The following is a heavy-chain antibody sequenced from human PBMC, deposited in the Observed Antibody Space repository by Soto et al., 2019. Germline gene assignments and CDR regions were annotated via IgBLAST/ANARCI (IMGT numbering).Heavy chain of an antibody. D-gene: IGHD6-19*01. Sequence: QVQLVQSGAEVKKPGASVKVSCKASGYTFTSYAMHWVRQAPGQRLEWMGWINAGNGNTKYSQKFQGRVTITRDTSASTAHMELSSLRSEDTAVYYCARERPVAGTRNWFDPWGQGTLVTVSS. CDR3: ARERPVAGTRNWFDP. CDR2: INAGNGNT. V-gene: IGHV1-3*01. CDR1: GYTFTSYA. J-gene: IGHJ5*02.